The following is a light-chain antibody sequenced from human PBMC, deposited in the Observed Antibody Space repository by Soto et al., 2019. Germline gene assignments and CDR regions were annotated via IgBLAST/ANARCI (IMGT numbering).Light chain of an antibody. V-gene: IGLV2-14*03. CDR2: RVI. J-gene: IGLJ3*02. CDR1: SSDIGRYDY. Sequence: SALTQPASMSGSPGQSITISCTGTSSDIGRYDYVSWYQQLPGKAPKLIIYRVINRPSGVSDRFSGSKSGNSASLIISGHHPDDEASYFCGSYTSATTWVFGGGTKLTVL. CDR3: GSYTSATTWV.